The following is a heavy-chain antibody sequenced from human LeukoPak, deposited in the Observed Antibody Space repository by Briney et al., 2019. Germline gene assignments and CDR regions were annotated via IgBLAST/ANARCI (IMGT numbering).Heavy chain of an antibody. CDR2: IYYSWRT. CDR3: AGHLGYCSTTSCSHFDY. V-gene: IGHV4-39*01. Sequence: SETRSLTCTVSGGSISSSSYYWGWIRQPPGKGLEWIGSIYYSWRTYYNSPLKRGVTMSVGTSKNQFSLKLSSVTAADTAVYYCAGHLGYCSTTSCSHFDYWGQGTLVTVSS. J-gene: IGHJ4*02. D-gene: IGHD2-2*01. CDR1: GGSISSSSYY.